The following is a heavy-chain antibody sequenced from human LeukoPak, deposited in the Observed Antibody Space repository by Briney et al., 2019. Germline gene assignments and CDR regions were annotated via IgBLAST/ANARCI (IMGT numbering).Heavy chain of an antibody. V-gene: IGHV4-59*04. CDR2: IYHSGST. J-gene: IGHJ4*02. Sequence: PSETLSLTCTVSGGSISSSYWSWIRQPPGKGLEWIGSIYHSGSTYYNPSLKSRVTISVDTSKNQFSLKLSSVTAADTAVYYCARPGYSSSWYSYWGQGTLVTVSS. D-gene: IGHD6-13*01. CDR3: ARPGYSSSWYSY. CDR1: GGSISSSY.